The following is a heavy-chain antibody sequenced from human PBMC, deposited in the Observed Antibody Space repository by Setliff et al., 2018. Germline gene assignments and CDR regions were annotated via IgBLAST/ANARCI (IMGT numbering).Heavy chain of an antibody. CDR2: IGRSGGST. CDR3: AGCGYGQYYAMDV. J-gene: IGHJ6*02. Sequence: GGSLRLSCAASGFTFSSYTMTWVRQAPGKGLEWVSTIGRSGGSTYYADSVKGRFTISRDDSNNTLYLQMKSLRAEDTAVYYCAGCGYGQYYAMDVWGQGTTVTVSS. D-gene: IGHD5-12*01. V-gene: IGHV3-23*01. CDR1: GFTFSSYT.